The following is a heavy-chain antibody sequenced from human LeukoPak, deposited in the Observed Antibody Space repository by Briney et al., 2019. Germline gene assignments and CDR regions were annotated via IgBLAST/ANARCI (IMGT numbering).Heavy chain of an antibody. D-gene: IGHD2-21*02. V-gene: IGHV1-58*01. J-gene: IGHJ4*02. CDR3: AADGVVVTAPGIGY. CDR2: IVVGSGNT. CDR1: GFTFTSSA. Sequence: ASVKVSCKASGFTFTSSAVQWVRQARGQRLEWIGWIVVGSGNTNYAQKFQERVTITRDMSTSTAYMELSSLRSEDTAVYDCAADGVVVTAPGIGYWGQGTLVTVSS.